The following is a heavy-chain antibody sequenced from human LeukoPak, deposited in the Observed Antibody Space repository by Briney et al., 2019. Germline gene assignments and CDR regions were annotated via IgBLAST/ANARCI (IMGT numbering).Heavy chain of an antibody. CDR3: ARLGPTPY. CDR1: GVSFTTYW. D-gene: IGHD2-15*01. Sequence: SGCSLRLSCAASGVSFTTYWMHWVRQAPGKGLVLVSRLNSDGSITDYADSVKGRFTISRDNAKNTLYLQMNSLRAEDTAVYYCARLGPTPYWGQGTLVTVS. J-gene: IGHJ4*02. V-gene: IGHV3-74*01. CDR2: LNSDGSIT.